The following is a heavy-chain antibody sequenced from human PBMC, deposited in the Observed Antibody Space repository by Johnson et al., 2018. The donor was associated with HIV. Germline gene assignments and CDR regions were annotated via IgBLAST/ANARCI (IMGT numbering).Heavy chain of an antibody. CDR1: GFTFSDYY. J-gene: IGHJ3*02. CDR3: ARPYYNTNDYYLYSFDI. CDR2: IKQDGNGK. V-gene: IGHV3-7*01. D-gene: IGHD3-22*01. Sequence: EVQLVESGGGLVKPGGSLRLSCAASGFTFSDYYMSWIRQAPGKGLECVANIKQDGNGKNYVDSVRGRFTISRDNAANSLYLQMNSLRPEDTAVYYCARPYYNTNDYYLYSFDIWGQGTMVTVSS.